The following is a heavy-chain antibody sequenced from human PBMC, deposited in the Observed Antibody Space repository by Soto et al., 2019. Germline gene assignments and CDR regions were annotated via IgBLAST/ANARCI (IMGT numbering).Heavy chain of an antibody. CDR3: ATIISGSYFDY. CDR1: GDSISSGDYY. Sequence: SETLSLTCTVSGDSISSGDYYWSWIRQPPGKGLEWIGDVYYSGSTNYNPSLKSRVTLSIDKSKNQFSLKLTSMTAADTAIYYCATIISGSYFDYWGQGALVTVSS. CDR2: VYYSGST. J-gene: IGHJ4*02. D-gene: IGHD3-10*01. V-gene: IGHV4-39*07.